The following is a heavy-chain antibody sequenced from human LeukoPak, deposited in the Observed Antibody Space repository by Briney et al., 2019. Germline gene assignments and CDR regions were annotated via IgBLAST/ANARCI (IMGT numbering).Heavy chain of an antibody. CDR2: ISYDGSNK. Sequence: GGSLRLSCAASGFTFSSYGMHWVRQAPGKGLEWVAVISYDGSNKYYADSVKGRFTISRDNSKNTLYLQMNSLRAEDTAVYYCAKLWSTYYYGYDYWGQGTLVTVSS. D-gene: IGHD3-10*01. V-gene: IGHV3-30*18. CDR1: GFTFSSYG. J-gene: IGHJ4*02. CDR3: AKLWSTYYYGYDY.